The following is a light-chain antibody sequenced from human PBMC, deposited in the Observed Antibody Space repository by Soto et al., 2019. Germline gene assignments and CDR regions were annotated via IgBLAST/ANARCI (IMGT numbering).Light chain of an antibody. CDR2: GAS. V-gene: IGKV3-20*01. CDR1: QSVDSTY. Sequence: PGERATLSCRASQSVDSTYLAWYQQKPGQAPRLLIYGASTRATGIPDRFSGSGSGTDFTLTISRLEPEDFAVYYCQQSGTSGTFGQGTKVEI. J-gene: IGKJ1*01. CDR3: QQSGTSGT.